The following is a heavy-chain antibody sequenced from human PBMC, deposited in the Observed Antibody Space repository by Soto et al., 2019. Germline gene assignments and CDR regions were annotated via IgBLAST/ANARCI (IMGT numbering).Heavy chain of an antibody. V-gene: IGHV1-18*01. CDR3: AREIAFGYYYDSSGRLYYFDY. J-gene: IGHJ4*02. CDR1: GYTFTSYG. CDR2: ISAYNGNT. D-gene: IGHD3-22*01. Sequence: QVQLVQSGAEVKKPGASVKVSCKASGYTFTSYGISWVRQAPGQGLEWMGWISAYNGNTNYAQKLPGRVTMTTDKSTSTAYMELRSLRSDDTAVYYCAREIAFGYYYDSSGRLYYFDYWGQGTLVTVSS.